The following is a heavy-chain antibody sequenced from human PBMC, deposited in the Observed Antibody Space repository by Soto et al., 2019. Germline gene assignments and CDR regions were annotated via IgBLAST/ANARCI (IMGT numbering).Heavy chain of an antibody. D-gene: IGHD2-8*02. J-gene: IGHJ5*02. V-gene: IGHV4-39*01. CDR3: ARPRHSSWWGWFDP. CDR1: GGSISSSSYY. CDR2: IYYSGST. Sequence: PSETLSLTCTVSGGSISSSSYYWGWIRQPPGKGLEWIGSIYYSGSTYYNPSLKSRVTISVDTSKNQFSLKLSSVTAADTAVYYCARPRHSSWWGWFDPWGQGTLATVSS.